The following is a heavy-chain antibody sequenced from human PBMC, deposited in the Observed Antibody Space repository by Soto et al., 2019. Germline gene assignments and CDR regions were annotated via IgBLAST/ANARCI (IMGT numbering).Heavy chain of an antibody. J-gene: IGHJ4*02. CDR1: GFTFSSYA. CDR2: ISYDGSNK. Sequence: QVQLVESGGGVVQPGRSLRLSCAASGFTFSSYAMHWVRQAPGKGLEWVAVISYDGSNKYYADSVKGRFTISRDNSKNTLYLQMNSLRAEDTAVYYCARDAIEVVTAIRYFDYWGQGTLVTVSS. D-gene: IGHD2-21*02. V-gene: IGHV3-30-3*01. CDR3: ARDAIEVVTAIRYFDY.